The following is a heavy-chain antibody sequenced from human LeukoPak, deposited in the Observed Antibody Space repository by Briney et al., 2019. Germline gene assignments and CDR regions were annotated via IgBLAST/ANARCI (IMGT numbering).Heavy chain of an antibody. V-gene: IGHV4-59*01. J-gene: IGHJ4*02. Sequence: SETLSLTCTVSGGSISSYYWSWIRQPPGKGLEWIGYIYYSGSTNYNPSLKSRVTISVDTSKNQFSLKLSSVTAADTAVYYCARDRGAVAGKYYFDYWGREPWSPSPQ. CDR2: IYYSGST. CDR3: ARDRGAVAGKYYFDY. D-gene: IGHD6-19*01. CDR1: GGSISSYY.